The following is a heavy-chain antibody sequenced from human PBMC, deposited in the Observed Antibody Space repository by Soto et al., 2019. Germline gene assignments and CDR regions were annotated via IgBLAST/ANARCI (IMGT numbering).Heavy chain of an antibody. V-gene: IGHV3-30*18. CDR2: ISYDGSNK. D-gene: IGHD7-27*01. J-gene: IGHJ6*02. Sequence: QVQLVESGGGVLQPGRSLRLSCAASGFTFSSYGIHWVRQAPGKGLEWVAVISYDGSNKYYADSVKGRFTISRDNSKNTLYLQMNSLRAEDTAVYYCAKDLLGPGRAYGMDVWGQGTTVTVSS. CDR3: AKDLLGPGRAYGMDV. CDR1: GFTFSSYG.